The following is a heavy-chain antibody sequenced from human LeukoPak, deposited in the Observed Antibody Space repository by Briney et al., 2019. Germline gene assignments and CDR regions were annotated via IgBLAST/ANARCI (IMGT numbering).Heavy chain of an antibody. D-gene: IGHD4-17*01. Sequence: VESLRLSCAASGFTFSSYAMMWLRQAPGKGLEWVSATSGAGGTTLYADSVKGRFTISRDNSKNTLYLQMTSLRVEDTAVYYCARDPNGDYIGAFGIWGQGTMVTVSS. CDR3: ARDPNGDYIGAFGI. CDR2: TSGAGGTT. J-gene: IGHJ3*02. V-gene: IGHV3-23*01. CDR1: GFTFSSYA.